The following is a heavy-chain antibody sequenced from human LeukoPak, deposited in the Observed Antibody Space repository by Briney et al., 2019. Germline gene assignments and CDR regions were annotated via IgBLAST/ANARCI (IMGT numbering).Heavy chain of an antibody. J-gene: IGHJ4*02. CDR1: GYTFTSYA. V-gene: IGHV7-4-1*02. Sequence: ASVKVSCKASGYTFTSYAMNWVRQAPGQGLEWMGWINTNTGNPTYAQGFTGRFVFSLDTSVSTAYLQISSLKAEDTAVYYCARELSWLLIRFGSAFDYWGQGTLVTVSS. CDR2: INTNTGNP. D-gene: IGHD3-22*01. CDR3: ARELSWLLIRFGSAFDY.